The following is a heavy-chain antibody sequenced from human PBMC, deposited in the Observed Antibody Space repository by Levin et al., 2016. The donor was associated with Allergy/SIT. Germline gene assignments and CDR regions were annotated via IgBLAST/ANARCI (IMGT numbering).Heavy chain of an antibody. D-gene: IGHD6-6*01. J-gene: IGHJ4*02. Sequence: WIRQPPGKGLEWIGEINHSGSTNYNPSLKSRVTISVDTSKNQFSLKLSSVTAADTAVYYCARMEQAAAIQKIYAPQSWYSSSARGHFDYWGQGTLVTVSS. V-gene: IGHV4-34*01. CDR2: INHSGST. CDR3: ARMEQAAAIQKIYAPQSWYSSSARGHFDY.